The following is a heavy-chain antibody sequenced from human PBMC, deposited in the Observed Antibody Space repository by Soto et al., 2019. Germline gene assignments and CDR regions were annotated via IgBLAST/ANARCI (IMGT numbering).Heavy chain of an antibody. V-gene: IGHV4-4*02. D-gene: IGHD2-2*01. CDR3: AIIKGPTAVYGMDV. CDR2: IYHSGST. J-gene: IGHJ6*02. Sequence: SSETLSLTCAVSGGSISSSNWWSWVRQPPGKGLEWIGEIYHSGSTNYNPSLKSRVTISVDKSKNQFSLKLSSVTAADTAVYYCAIIKGPTAVYGMDVWGQGTTVTVSS. CDR1: GGSISSSNW.